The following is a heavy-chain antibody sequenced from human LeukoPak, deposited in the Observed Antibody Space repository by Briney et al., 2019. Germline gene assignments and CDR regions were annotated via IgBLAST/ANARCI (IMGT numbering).Heavy chain of an antibody. V-gene: IGHV1-46*01. J-gene: IGHJ4*02. CDR2: INPSGGST. Sequence: ASVKVSCKASGYTFTSYYMHWVRQAPGQGLEWMGIINPSGGSTSYAQKFQGRVTMTRDTSTSTVYMELSSLGSEDTAVYYCARDRIVGATLAYWGQGTLVTVSS. CDR3: ARDRIVGATLAY. CDR1: GYTFTSYY. D-gene: IGHD1-26*01.